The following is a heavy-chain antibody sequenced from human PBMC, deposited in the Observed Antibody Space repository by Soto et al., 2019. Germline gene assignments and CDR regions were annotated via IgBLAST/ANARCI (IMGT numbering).Heavy chain of an antibody. Sequence: TPSLTTNVSGCSIGGGGYCWPWIRQNPGPPLEWIGYIYYSGSTYYNPSLKSRVTISVDTSKNQFSLKLSSVTAADTAVYYCARDRLGPYGDSLNYYYYYGMDVWGQGTTVTGPS. J-gene: IGHJ6*02. CDR1: GCSIGGGGYC. D-gene: IGHD4-17*01. CDR2: IYYSGST. CDR3: ARDRLGPYGDSLNYYYYYGMDV. V-gene: IGHV4-31*03.